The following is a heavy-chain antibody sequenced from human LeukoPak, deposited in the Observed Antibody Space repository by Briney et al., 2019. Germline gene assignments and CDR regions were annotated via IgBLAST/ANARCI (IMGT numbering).Heavy chain of an antibody. J-gene: IGHJ6*04. V-gene: IGHV3-9*01. CDR2: ISWNSGSI. D-gene: IGHD3-10*02. CDR3: AELGITMIGGV. Sequence: GGSLRLSCAASGFTFDDYAMHWVRQAPGKGLEWVSGISWNSGSIDYAGSVKGRFTISRDNAKNSLYLQMNSLRAEDTAVYCAELGITMIGGVWGKGTTVTISS. CDR1: GFTFDDYA.